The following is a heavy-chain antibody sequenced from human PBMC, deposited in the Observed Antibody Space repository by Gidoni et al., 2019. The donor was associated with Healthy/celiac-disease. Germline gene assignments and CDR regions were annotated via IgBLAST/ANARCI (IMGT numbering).Heavy chain of an antibody. J-gene: IGHJ6*02. CDR3: AKGLISNSSQGVISPHYYYYYYGMDV. D-gene: IGHD3-10*01. CDR1: GFTFGRYG. Sequence: QVQLVESGGGVVQPGRSLRLSCAASGFTFGRYGMHWVRQAPGKGLEWVAVISYDGSNKYYADSVKGRFTISRDNSKNTLYLQMNSLRAEDTAVYYCAKGLISNSSQGVISPHYYYYYYGMDVWGQGTTVTVSS. CDR2: ISYDGSNK. V-gene: IGHV3-30*18.